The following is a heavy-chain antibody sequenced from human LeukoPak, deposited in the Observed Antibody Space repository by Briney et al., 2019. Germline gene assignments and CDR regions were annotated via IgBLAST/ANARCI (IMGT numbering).Heavy chain of an antibody. CDR2: INPNSGGT. D-gene: IGHD2-2*01. J-gene: IGHJ5*02. V-gene: IGHV1-2*02. CDR3: AADYSGYCSSTSCTYSWFDP. Sequence: ASVKVSCKASGYTFTGYYMHWVRQAPGQGLEWMGWINPNSGGTNYAQKFQGRVTMTRDTSISTAYMELSRLRSDDTAVYYCAADYSGYCSSTSCTYSWFDPWGQGTLVTISS. CDR1: GYTFTGYY.